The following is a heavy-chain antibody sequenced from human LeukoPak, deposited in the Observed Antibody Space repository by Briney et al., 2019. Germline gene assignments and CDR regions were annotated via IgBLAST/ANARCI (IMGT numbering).Heavy chain of an antibody. J-gene: IGHJ3*01. V-gene: IGHV3-23*01. CDR1: GFTFSNYA. CDR3: ARGGHRTCGSCYSDPLDV. D-gene: IGHD2-15*01. Sequence: PGGSLRLSCTTSGFTFSNYAMSWVRQAPGKGLEWVSSISDGGIATYYGDSVKGRFTISRDNAKNSQYLQMNSLRDEDTALYYCARGGHRTCGSCYSDPLDVWGQGTTVTVSS. CDR2: ISDGGIAT.